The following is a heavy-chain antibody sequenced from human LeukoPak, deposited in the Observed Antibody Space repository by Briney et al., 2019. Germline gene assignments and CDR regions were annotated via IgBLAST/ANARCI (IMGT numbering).Heavy chain of an antibody. J-gene: IGHJ4*02. Sequence: SQTLSLTCTVSGGSISSGDYYWSWIRQPPGKGLEWIGYIYYSGSTYYNPSHKSRVTISVDTSKNQFSLKLSSVTAADTAVYYCARDPADYGDYGGDYWGQGTLVTVSS. CDR3: ARDPADYGDYGGDY. CDR2: IYYSGST. D-gene: IGHD4-17*01. V-gene: IGHV4-30-4*01. CDR1: GGSISSGDYY.